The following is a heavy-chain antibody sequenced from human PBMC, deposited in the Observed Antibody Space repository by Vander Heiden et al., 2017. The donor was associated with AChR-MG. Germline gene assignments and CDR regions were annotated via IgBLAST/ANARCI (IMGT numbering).Heavy chain of an antibody. J-gene: IGHJ4*02. CDR1: GFTFGSYA. CDR2: ITGNGGST. Sequence: EVQLLESGGGLVQPGGSLRPSCTASGFTFGSYAMSWVRQAPGKGLKWVSAITGNGGSTYYADSVKGRFTISRDNSKNTLYLQMNSLRAEDTAVYYCAKEESSSWPYWGQGALVTVSS. D-gene: IGHD6-13*01. CDR3: AKEESSSWPY. V-gene: IGHV3-23*01.